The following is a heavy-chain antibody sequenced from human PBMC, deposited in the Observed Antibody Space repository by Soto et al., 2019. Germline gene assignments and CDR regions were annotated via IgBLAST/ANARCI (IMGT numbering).Heavy chain of an antibody. Sequence: GASVKVSCKASGYTFTSYSMHWVRQAPGQRLEWMGLINPRNGNTKNAQKFQGRVTITRDTSASTAYMELSSLRSEDTAVYYCARTGTIFGVVINHDAFDIWGQGTMVTVSS. CDR3: ARTGTIFGVVINHDAFDI. J-gene: IGHJ3*02. CDR1: GYTFTSYS. V-gene: IGHV1-3*01. CDR2: INPRNGNT. D-gene: IGHD3-3*01.